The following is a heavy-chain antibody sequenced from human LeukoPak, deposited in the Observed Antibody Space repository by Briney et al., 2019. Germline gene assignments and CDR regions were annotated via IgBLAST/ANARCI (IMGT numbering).Heavy chain of an antibody. D-gene: IGHD2-8*01. V-gene: IGHV3-11*04. J-gene: IGHJ4*02. CDR1: GFTFSDYY. CDR3: AMSVYLLYYFDY. CDR2: ISSSGSTI. Sequence: PGGSLRLSCAASGFTFSDYYMIWIRQAPGKGLEWVSYISSSGSTIYYADSVKGRFTISRDNAKNSLYLQMNSLRAEDTAVYYCAMSVYLLYYFDYWGQGTLVTVSS.